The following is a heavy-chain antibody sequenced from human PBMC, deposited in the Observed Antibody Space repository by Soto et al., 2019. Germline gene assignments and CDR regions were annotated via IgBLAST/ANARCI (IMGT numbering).Heavy chain of an antibody. D-gene: IGHD4-17*01. CDR2: ISWNSGNR. CDR1: GFNFDDYA. V-gene: IGHV3-9*01. Sequence: EVQLVESGGGLVQPGRSLRLSCATSGFNFDDYAMHWVRQAPGKGLEWVSGISWNSGNRGYADSVKGRFTISRDNGKNSLYLQMNSLRAEDTALYYCAIFRTVTTPFDYWGQGTLVTVSS. CDR3: AIFRTVTTPFDY. J-gene: IGHJ4*02.